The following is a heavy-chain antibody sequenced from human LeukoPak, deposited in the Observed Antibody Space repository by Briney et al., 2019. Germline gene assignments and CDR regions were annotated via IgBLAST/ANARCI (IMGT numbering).Heavy chain of an antibody. D-gene: IGHD1-1*01. V-gene: IGHV1-2*02. CDR2: INPNSGGT. J-gene: IGHJ5*02. CDR1: GYTFTGYY. Sequence: GASVTLSCKASGYTFTGYYMHWVRQAPGQGLEWMGWINPNSGGTNYAQKFQGRVTMTRDTSISTAYMELSRLRSDDTAVYYCVRDGGYGRFDPWGQGTLVTVSS. CDR3: VRDGGYGRFDP.